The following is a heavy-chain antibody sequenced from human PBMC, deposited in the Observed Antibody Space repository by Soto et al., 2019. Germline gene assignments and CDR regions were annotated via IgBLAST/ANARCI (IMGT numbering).Heavy chain of an antibody. CDR2: IYHSGST. V-gene: IGHV4-38-2*01. CDR3: ARKAPLSTVTTENPQAFDI. Sequence: PSETLSLTCAVSGYSISSGYYWGWIRQPPGKGLEWIGSIYHSGSTYYNPSLKSRVTISVDTSKNQFSLRLSSVTAADTAVYYCARKAPLSTVTTENPQAFDIWGQGTMVTVSS. D-gene: IGHD4-17*01. CDR1: GYSISSGYY. J-gene: IGHJ3*02.